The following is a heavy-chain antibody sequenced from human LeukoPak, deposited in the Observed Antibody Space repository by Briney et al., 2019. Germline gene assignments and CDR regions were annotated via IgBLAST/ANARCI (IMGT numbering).Heavy chain of an antibody. J-gene: IGHJ4*02. Sequence: GASVKVSCKASVYTFTSYGISWVRQAPGQGLEWMGWISGYNGDTNYAQKFQGRVTITTDTSTSTGYMELRSLRSDDTAVYYCVRDLGSGWPDYWGQGTRVTVSS. D-gene: IGHD6-19*01. CDR2: ISGYNGDT. CDR1: VYTFTSYG. CDR3: VRDLGSGWPDY. V-gene: IGHV1-18*01.